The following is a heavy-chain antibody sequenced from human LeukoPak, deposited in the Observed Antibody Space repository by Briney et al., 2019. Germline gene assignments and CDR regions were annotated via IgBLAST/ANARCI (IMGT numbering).Heavy chain of an antibody. V-gene: IGHV3-74*01. Sequence: PGGSLRLSCAASGFTFSSYWMHWVRQAPGKGLVWVSRINSDGSSTSYADSMKGRFTISRDNAKNTLYLQMNSLRAEDTAVYYCAREHDYSNHFDYWGQGTLVTVSS. CDR3: AREHDYSNHFDY. J-gene: IGHJ4*02. D-gene: IGHD4-11*01. CDR2: INSDGSST. CDR1: GFTFSSYW.